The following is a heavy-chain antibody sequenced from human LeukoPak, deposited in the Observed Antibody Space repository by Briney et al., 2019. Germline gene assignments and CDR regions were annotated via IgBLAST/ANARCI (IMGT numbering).Heavy chain of an antibody. V-gene: IGHV4-30-2*01. CDR3: ARAAGKDFWSGYYRGVWTNWFVP. CDR1: GVSISSGGYS. Sequence: SQTLSLTCAVSGVSISSGGYSWGWIRPPPGKGLEWLGYIYHSGSTYSNPSLKSRVTISVDRSKNQFSLKLSSVTAADTAVYYCARAAGKDFWSGYYRGVWTNWFVPWGQGTLVTVSS. CDR2: IYHSGST. J-gene: IGHJ5*02. D-gene: IGHD3-3*01.